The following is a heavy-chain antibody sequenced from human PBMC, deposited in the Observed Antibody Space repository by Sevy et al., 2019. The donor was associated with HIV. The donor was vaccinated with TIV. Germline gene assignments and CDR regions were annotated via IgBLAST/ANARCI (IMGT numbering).Heavy chain of an antibody. Sequence: GGSLRLSCAASGFTFSSYAMSWVRQAPGKGLEWVSAISGSGGSTYYADSVKGRFTISRDNSKNTLYLQMNSLRAEDTAVYYCAKDPVKVAAAGSEDFDYWGQGTLVNVSS. CDR1: GFTFSSYA. J-gene: IGHJ4*02. D-gene: IGHD6-13*01. CDR3: AKDPVKVAAAGSEDFDY. CDR2: ISGSGGST. V-gene: IGHV3-23*01.